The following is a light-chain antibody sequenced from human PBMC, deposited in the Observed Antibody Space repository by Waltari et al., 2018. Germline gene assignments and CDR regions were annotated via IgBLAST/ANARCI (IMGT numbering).Light chain of an antibody. J-gene: IGLJ3*02. Sequence: QSALIQPRSVSGSPGQSVTISCPGTSSDVVTYNYVSLYQQYPGKAPKLMIYDLTKRPSGVPDRFSGSKSGNTASLTISGLQAEDEADYYCCSYAGSYTWVFGGGTKLTVL. CDR2: DLT. CDR3: CSYAGSYTWV. CDR1: SSDVVTYNY. V-gene: IGLV2-11*01.